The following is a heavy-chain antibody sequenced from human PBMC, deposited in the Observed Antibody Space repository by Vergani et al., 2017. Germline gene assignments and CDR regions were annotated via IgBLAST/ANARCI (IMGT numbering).Heavy chain of an antibody. CDR1: GFTFSSYG. CDR2: IRYDGSNK. Sequence: QVQLVESGGGVVQPGGSLRLSCAASGFTFSSYGMHWVRQAPGKGLEWVAFIRYDGSNKYYADSVKGRFTISRDNSKNTLYLQMNSLRAEDTAVYYCAKDGAGYDVLTSYLGGWGQGTLVTVSS. D-gene: IGHD3-9*01. CDR3: AKDGAGYDVLTSYLGG. V-gene: IGHV3-30*02. J-gene: IGHJ4*02.